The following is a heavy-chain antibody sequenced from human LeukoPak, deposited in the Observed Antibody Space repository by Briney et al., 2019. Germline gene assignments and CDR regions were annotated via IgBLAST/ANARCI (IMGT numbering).Heavy chain of an antibody. CDR2: IRYSGST. V-gene: IGHV4-39*07. CDR3: VRTRLSDHIVPAAERADDACDM. J-gene: IGHJ3*02. CDR1: GGSISSSRYY. D-gene: IGHD2-2*01. Sequence: SETLSLTCTVSGGSISSSRYYWGWIRQPPGKGLEWIGSIRYSGSTYYNPSLKSRVTVSVDTSENQFSLKLSSVAAADTAVYFCVRTRLSDHIVPAAERADDACDMWGQGTMVTVSS.